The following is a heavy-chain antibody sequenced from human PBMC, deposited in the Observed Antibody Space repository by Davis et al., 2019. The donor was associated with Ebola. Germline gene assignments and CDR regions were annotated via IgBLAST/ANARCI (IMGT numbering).Heavy chain of an antibody. J-gene: IGHJ3*01. D-gene: IGHD5-24*01. CDR1: GFTFSSYW. Sequence: HTGGSLRLSCAASGFTFSSYWMHWVRQVPGKGLVWVSRINSDGSSTSYADSVKGRFTISRDNAKNMLYLQMNTLTLEDTAVYYCAREMATTNDAFDVWGQGTMVSVSS. CDR2: INSDGSST. V-gene: IGHV3-74*01. CDR3: AREMATTNDAFDV.